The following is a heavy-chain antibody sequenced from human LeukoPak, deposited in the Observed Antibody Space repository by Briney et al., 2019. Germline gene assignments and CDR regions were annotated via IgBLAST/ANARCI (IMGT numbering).Heavy chain of an antibody. CDR3: APRDSSGYYNFDY. CDR1: GYTFTGYY. V-gene: IGHV1-2*02. Sequence: GASVKVSCKASGYTFTGYYMHWVRQAPGQGLEWMGWINPNSGGTNYAQKFQGRVTTTRDTSISTAYMELSRLRSDDTAVYYCAPRDSSGYYNFDYWGQGTLVTVSS. J-gene: IGHJ4*02. CDR2: INPNSGGT. D-gene: IGHD3-22*01.